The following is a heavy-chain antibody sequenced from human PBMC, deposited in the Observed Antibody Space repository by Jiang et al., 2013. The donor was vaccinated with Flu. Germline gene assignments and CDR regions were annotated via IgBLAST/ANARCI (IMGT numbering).Heavy chain of an antibody. CDR3: ARLGGDYGDAFDI. J-gene: IGHJ3*02. D-gene: IGHD4-17*01. CDR1: GGPVISGDSIRTYY. Sequence: PSETLSLTCTVSGGPVISGDSIRTYYWSWIRQPPGKRLEWIGYISDSGSTSYTPSLQSRVTISVDTSKTQFSLKLRSVTAADTAVYYCARLGGDYGDAFDIWGRGTMVTVSS. CDR2: ISDSGST. V-gene: IGHV4-61*01.